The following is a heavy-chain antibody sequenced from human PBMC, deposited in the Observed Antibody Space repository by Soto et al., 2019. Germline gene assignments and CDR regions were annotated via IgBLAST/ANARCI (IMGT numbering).Heavy chain of an antibody. CDR1: GITFSAYG. Sequence: EVQLLESGGDLVQPGGSLRLSCAASGITFSAYGMGWVRQAPGKGLEWVSAISGSGGTTYYADSVKGRFTISRDNSRNTLYLQMNSLRVEDTAVYFCASLREGNSIGYYYVYWGQGTLVTVSS. V-gene: IGHV3-23*01. D-gene: IGHD3-22*01. CDR3: ASLREGNSIGYYYVY. CDR2: ISGSGGTT. J-gene: IGHJ4*02.